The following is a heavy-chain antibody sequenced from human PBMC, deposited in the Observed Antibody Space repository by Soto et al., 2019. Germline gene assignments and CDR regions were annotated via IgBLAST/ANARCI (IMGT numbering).Heavy chain of an antibody. D-gene: IGHD2-15*01. CDR3: AREDCSGGSCYPYNWFDP. J-gene: IGHJ5*02. CDR1: GFTFTNSA. Sequence: SVKVSWKASGFTFTNSAVQWVRQARGQRLEWIGWIVVGSGNTNYAQKFQGRVTITADESTSTAYMELSSLRSEDTAVYYCAREDCSGGSCYPYNWFDPWGQGTLVTVSS. CDR2: IVVGSGNT. V-gene: IGHV1-58*01.